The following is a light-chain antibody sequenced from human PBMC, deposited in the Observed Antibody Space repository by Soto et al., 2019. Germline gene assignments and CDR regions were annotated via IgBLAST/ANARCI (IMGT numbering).Light chain of an antibody. V-gene: IGKV3-15*01. CDR3: QQYNNWPPNWT. Sequence: EIVMTQSPATLSVSPGERATLSCRASQTVSTNLAWYQQKPGQAPRLLIYGASTRATGIPARFSGSGSGTEFTLTLSSLQSEDFAVYYCQQYNNWPPNWTFGQGTKVEIK. J-gene: IGKJ1*01. CDR2: GAS. CDR1: QTVSTN.